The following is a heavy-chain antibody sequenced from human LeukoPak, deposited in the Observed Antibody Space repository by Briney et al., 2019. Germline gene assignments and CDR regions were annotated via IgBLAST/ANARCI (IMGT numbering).Heavy chain of an antibody. CDR1: GFTFSSYA. V-gene: IGHV3-23*01. D-gene: IGHD2/OR15-2a*01. CDR2: ISGSGGST. Sequence: PGGSLRLSCAASGFTFSSYAMSWVRQAPGKGLEWVSAISGSGGSTYYADSVKGRFTISRDNSKNTLYLQMNSLRPEDTAVYYCAKTTSETTSDFYFDYWGQGTLVTVSS. J-gene: IGHJ4*02. CDR3: AKTTSETTSDFYFDY.